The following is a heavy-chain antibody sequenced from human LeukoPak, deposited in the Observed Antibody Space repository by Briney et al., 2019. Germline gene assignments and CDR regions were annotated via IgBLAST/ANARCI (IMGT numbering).Heavy chain of an antibody. CDR1: GGSISSFY. CDR3: ARGYSYGHNWFDP. CDR2: IYYSGST. J-gene: IGHJ5*02. Sequence: SETLSLTCNVSGGSISSFYCSWIRQPPGKGLEWIGYIYYSGSTNYNPSLKSRVTISVDTSKNQFSLKLSSVTAADTAVYYCARGYSYGHNWFDPWGQGTLVTVSS. V-gene: IGHV4-59*01. D-gene: IGHD5-18*01.